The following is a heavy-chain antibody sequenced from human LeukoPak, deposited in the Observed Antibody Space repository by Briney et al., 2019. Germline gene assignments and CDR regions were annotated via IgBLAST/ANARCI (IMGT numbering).Heavy chain of an antibody. Sequence: PGGSLRLSCAASGFTFDDYAMHWVRQAPGKGLEWVSGISWNSGSIGYADSVKGRFTISRDNAKNSLYLQMNSLRAEDTALYYCAKVNRDGYNYDAFDIWGQGTMVTVSS. V-gene: IGHV3-9*01. J-gene: IGHJ3*02. CDR1: GFTFDDYA. CDR3: AKVNRDGYNYDAFDI. D-gene: IGHD5-24*01. CDR2: ISWNSGSI.